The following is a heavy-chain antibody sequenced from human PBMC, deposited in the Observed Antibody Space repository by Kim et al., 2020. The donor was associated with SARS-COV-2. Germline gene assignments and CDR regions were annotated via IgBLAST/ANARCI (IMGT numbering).Heavy chain of an antibody. D-gene: IGHD5-12*01. J-gene: IGHJ4*02. CDR1: GYSFINYY. V-gene: IGHV1-46*01. CDR3: ARTPVIVATNYYFDF. Sequence: ASVKVSCKASGYSFINYYMHWVRQAPGQGPEWMGLINPRGGGTSFAQKFQGRVTMTSDMSTSTVYMELSSLTSEDTAIYFCARTPVIVATNYYFDFWGQGKLVTVSS. CDR2: INPRGGGT.